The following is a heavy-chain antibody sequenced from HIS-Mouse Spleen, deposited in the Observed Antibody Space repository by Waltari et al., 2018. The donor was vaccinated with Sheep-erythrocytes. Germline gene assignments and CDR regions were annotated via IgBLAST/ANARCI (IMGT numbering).Heavy chain of an antibody. CDR1: GFTFSSYW. CDR3: ARYYYDSSGYYYDAFDI. J-gene: IGHJ3*02. Sequence: EVQLVESGGGLVQPGGSLRLSCAASGFTFSSYWMSWVRQAPGKGLEWVANIKQDGREKYYVDSVKGRFTISRDNAKNSLYLQMNSLRAEDTAVYYCARYYYDSSGYYYDAFDIWGQGTMVTVSS. CDR2: IKQDGREK. D-gene: IGHD3-22*01. V-gene: IGHV3-7*01.